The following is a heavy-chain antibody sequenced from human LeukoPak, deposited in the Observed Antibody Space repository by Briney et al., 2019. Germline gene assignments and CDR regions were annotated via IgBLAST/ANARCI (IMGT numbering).Heavy chain of an antibody. CDR1: GGSISSHY. CDR2: IYYSGST. J-gene: IGHJ4*02. CDR3: ARVTAAAGTGY. D-gene: IGHD6-13*01. V-gene: IGHV4-59*11. Sequence: SETLSLTCTVSGGSISSHYWSWIRQPPGKGLEWIAYIYYSGSTNYNPSLKSRVTISVDTSKNQFSLKLSSVTAADTAVYYCARVTAAAGTGYWGQGTLVTVSS.